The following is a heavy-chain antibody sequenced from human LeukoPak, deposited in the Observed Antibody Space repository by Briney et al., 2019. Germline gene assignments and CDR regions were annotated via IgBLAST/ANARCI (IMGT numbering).Heavy chain of an antibody. J-gene: IGHJ4*02. CDR2: IYYSGST. V-gene: IGHV4-31*03. CDR1: GGSISSGGYY. D-gene: IGHD6-13*01. Sequence: SETLSLTCTVSGGSISSGGYYWSWIRQHPGKGLEWIGYIYYSGSTYYNPSLKSRVTISVDTSKNQFSLKLSSVTAADTAVYYCAREGIAAAGIDYWGQGTLVTVSS. CDR3: AREGIAAAGIDY.